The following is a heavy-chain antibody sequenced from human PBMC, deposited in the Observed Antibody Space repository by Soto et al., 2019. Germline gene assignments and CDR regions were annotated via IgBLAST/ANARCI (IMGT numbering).Heavy chain of an antibody. D-gene: IGHD2-8*01. V-gene: IGHV1-2*04. J-gene: IGHJ6*02. CDR3: ARGDSTDCSNGVCSFFYNHDMDV. CDR2: INPKSGGT. Sequence: ASVKVSCKASGYSFTDYHIHWVRQAPGQGLEWLGRINPKSGGTSTAQKFQGWVTMTTDTSISTASMELTGLTSDDTAIYYCARGDSTDCSNGVCSFFYNHDMDVWGQGTTVTVSS. CDR1: GYSFTDYH.